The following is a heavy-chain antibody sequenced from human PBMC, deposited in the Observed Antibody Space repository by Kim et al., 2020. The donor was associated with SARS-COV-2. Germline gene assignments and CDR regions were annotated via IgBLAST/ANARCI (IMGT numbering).Heavy chain of an antibody. CDR1: GFTFSNYD. Sequence: GGSLRLSCAASGFTFSNYDMFWVRQAPGKGLEWVSGIIPGGGRTYYADSVKGRFTISRDNSRDTLYLQMNSLRAEDTAVYYCANGLYNFGDYWGQGTLVTVSS. J-gene: IGHJ4*02. CDR2: IIPGGGRT. CDR3: ANGLYNFGDY. V-gene: IGHV3-23*01. D-gene: IGHD1-1*01.